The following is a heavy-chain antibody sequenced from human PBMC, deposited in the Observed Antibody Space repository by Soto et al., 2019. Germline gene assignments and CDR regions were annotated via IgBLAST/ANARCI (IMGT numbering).Heavy chain of an antibody. CDR1: GDSNSSYY. V-gene: IGHV4-59*12. D-gene: IGHD4-17*01. CDR3: ARGTGLRPYYFDY. CDR2: ISYSGST. J-gene: IGHJ4*02. Sequence: SETLSLTCTVSGDSNSSYYWSWIRQSPGKGLEWIGYISYSGSTTYNPSLKSRLTISLHTSKNQFSLKLSSVTAADTAVYYCARGTGLRPYYFDYWGQGTLVTVSS.